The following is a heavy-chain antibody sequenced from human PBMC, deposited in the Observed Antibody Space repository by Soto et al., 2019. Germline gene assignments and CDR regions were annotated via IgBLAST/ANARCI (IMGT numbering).Heavy chain of an antibody. Sequence: GGSLRLSCAASGFTFSSYAMHWVRQAPGKGLEWVAVISYDGSNKYYADSVKGRFTISRDNSKNTLYLQMNSLRAEDTAKYYCTAYKQRLVLIDYWGQGTLVTVS. CDR1: GFTFSSYA. V-gene: IGHV3-30-3*01. CDR3: TAYKQRLVLIDY. J-gene: IGHJ4*02. CDR2: ISYDGSNK. D-gene: IGHD6-13*01.